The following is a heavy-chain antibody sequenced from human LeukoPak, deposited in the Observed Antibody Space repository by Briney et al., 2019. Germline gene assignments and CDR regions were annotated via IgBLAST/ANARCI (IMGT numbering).Heavy chain of an antibody. D-gene: IGHD2-15*01. CDR1: GFTFSSYW. CDR2: ISGSGGST. V-gene: IGHV3-23*01. CDR3: ARYIVVVVAAPFDY. Sequence: GGSLRLSCAASGFTFSSYWMTWVRQAPGKGLEWVSAISGSGGSTYYADSVKGRFTISRDNSKNTLYLQMNSLRAEDTAVYYCARYIVVVVAAPFDYWGQGTLVTVSS. J-gene: IGHJ4*02.